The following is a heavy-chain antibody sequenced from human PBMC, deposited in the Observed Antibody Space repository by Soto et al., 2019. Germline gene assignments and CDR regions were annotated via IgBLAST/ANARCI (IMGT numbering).Heavy chain of an antibody. CDR1: GGSISSSSYY. CDR3: ASQDGVPGWFEP. Sequence: SETLSLTCTVSGGSISSSSYYWGWIRQPPGKGLEWIGNVYYGGSTNYNPSLKSRVTISVDTSKNQFSLKLSSVTAADTAVYYCASQDGVPGWFEPWGQGTLVTVSS. CDR2: VYYGGST. J-gene: IGHJ5*02. V-gene: IGHV4-39*01. D-gene: IGHD3-10*01.